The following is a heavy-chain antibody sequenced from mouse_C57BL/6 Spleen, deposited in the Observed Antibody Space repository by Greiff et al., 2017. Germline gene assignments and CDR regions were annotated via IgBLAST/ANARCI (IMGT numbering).Heavy chain of an antibody. CDR2: INPYNGGT. Sequence: EVQLQQSGPVLVKPGASVKMSCKASGYTFTDYYMNWVKQSHGKSLEWIGVINPYNGGTSYNQQFKGKATLTVDKSSSTAYMELNSLTSEDSAVYYCARSRISTTVVAFDYWGQGTTLTVSS. J-gene: IGHJ2*01. D-gene: IGHD1-1*01. CDR3: ARSRISTTVVAFDY. V-gene: IGHV1-19*01. CDR1: GYTFTDYY.